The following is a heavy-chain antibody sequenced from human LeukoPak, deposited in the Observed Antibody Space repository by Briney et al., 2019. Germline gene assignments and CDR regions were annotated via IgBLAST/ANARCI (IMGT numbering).Heavy chain of an antibody. Sequence: ASVKVSCKASGYTFTGYYMHWVRQAPGQGLEWMGWINPNSGGTNYAQKFQGRVTMTRDTSISTAYMELSSLRSEDTAVYYCARGDYGDNDYYFDYWGQGTLVTVSS. J-gene: IGHJ4*02. CDR2: INPNSGGT. V-gene: IGHV1-2*02. D-gene: IGHD4-17*01. CDR3: ARGDYGDNDYYFDY. CDR1: GYTFTGYY.